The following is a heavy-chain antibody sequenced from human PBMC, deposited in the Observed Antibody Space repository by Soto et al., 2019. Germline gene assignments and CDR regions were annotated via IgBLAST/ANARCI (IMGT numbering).Heavy chain of an antibody. Sequence: GGSLRLSCAASGFSVSSNYMSWVRQAPGKGLEWVSVIYSGGSTYYADSVKGRFTISRHNSKNTLYLQMNSLRAEDTAVYYCARAPGSPHYYFDYWGQGTLVTVSS. V-gene: IGHV3-53*04. CDR2: IYSGGST. CDR3: ARAPGSPHYYFDY. J-gene: IGHJ4*02. CDR1: GFSVSSNY. D-gene: IGHD2-15*01.